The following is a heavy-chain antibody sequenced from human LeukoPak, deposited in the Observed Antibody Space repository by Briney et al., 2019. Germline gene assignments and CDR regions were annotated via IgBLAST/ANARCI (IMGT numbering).Heavy chain of an antibody. CDR2: ISGSGGST. Sequence: GGSLRLSCAASGFTFSSYAMSWVRQAPGKGLEWVSAISGSGGSTYYADSAKGRFTISRDNSKNTLYLEMNSLRAEDTAVYYCARDQRSGYEFDSWGQGTLVTVSS. J-gene: IGHJ5*01. V-gene: IGHV3-23*01. D-gene: IGHD5-12*01. CDR3: ARDQRSGYEFDS. CDR1: GFTFSSYA.